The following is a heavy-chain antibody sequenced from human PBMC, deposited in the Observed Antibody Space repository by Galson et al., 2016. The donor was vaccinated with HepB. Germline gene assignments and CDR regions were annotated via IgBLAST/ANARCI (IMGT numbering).Heavy chain of an antibody. D-gene: IGHD1-26*01. CDR3: ARDSIVGATESADY. Sequence: SLRLSCAASGFTFSSYGMHWVRQAPGKGLEWVAVIWYDGSNKYYADSVKGRFTISRDNSKNTLYLQMNNLRAEDTAVYYCARDSIVGATESADYWGQGTLVTVSS. CDR1: GFTFSSYG. J-gene: IGHJ4*02. CDR2: IWYDGSNK. V-gene: IGHV3-33*01.